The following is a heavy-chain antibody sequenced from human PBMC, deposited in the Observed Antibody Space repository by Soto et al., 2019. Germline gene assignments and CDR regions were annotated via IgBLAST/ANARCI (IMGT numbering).Heavy chain of an antibody. V-gene: IGHV1-18*01. CDR3: AGPHYYGSGSYYSYYYYYYGMDV. Sequence: ASVKVSCKASGYTFTSYGISWVRQAPGQGLEWMGWISAYNGNTNYAQKLQGRVTMTTDTSTSTAYMELRSLRSDDTAVYYCAGPHYYGSGSYYSYYYYYYGMDVWGQGTTVTVSS. CDR2: ISAYNGNT. D-gene: IGHD3-10*01. CDR1: GYTFTSYG. J-gene: IGHJ6*02.